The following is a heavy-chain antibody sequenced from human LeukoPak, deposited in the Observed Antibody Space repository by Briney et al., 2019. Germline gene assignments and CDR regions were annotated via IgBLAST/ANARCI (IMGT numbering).Heavy chain of an antibody. CDR3: AREREYCSGGSCYPNWYFDL. J-gene: IGHJ2*01. Sequence: GGSLRLSYAASGFTVSSNYMSWVRQAPGEGLAWVSVIYTSGYTYYTDSVKGRFTTSRDSSKNTLFLHMNSLRAEDTAVYYCAREREYCSGGSCYPNWYFDLWGRGTLVTVSS. CDR1: GFTVSSNY. D-gene: IGHD2-15*01. V-gene: IGHV3-53*01. CDR2: IYTSGYT.